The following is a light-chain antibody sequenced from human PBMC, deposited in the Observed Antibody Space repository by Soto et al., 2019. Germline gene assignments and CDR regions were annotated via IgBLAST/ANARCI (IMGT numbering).Light chain of an antibody. Sequence: QSVLNQPASVSGSPGQSITISCTGTSSDVDGYNYVSWYQYHPGKAPKLMIYDVNNRPSGVSNRFSGSKSGNTASLTISGLQAEDEADYYCSSYTTSSTQVFGTGTKV. V-gene: IGLV2-14*01. CDR1: SSDVDGYNY. CDR3: SSYTTSSTQV. J-gene: IGLJ1*01. CDR2: DVN.